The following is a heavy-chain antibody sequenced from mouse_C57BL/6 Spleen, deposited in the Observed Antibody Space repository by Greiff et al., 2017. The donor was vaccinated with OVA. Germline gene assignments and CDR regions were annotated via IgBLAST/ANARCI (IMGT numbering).Heavy chain of an antibody. J-gene: IGHJ2*01. CDR3: ARMESNYENYFDY. Sequence: EVQLQQSGPELVKPGASVKISCKASGYTFTDYYMNWVKQSHGQSLEWIGDINPNNGGTSYNQKFKGKATLTVDQSSSTAYMELRSLTSEDSAVYYCARMESNYENYFDYWGQGTTLTVSS. V-gene: IGHV1-26*01. D-gene: IGHD2-5*01. CDR1: GYTFTDYY. CDR2: INPNNGGT.